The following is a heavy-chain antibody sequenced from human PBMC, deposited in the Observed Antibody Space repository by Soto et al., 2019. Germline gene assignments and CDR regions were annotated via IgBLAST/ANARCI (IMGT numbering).Heavy chain of an antibody. Sequence: QVQLVQSGAEVKKPGASVKVSCKASGYTFTSYGISWVRQAPGQGLEWMGWISAYNGNTNYAQKLQGRVTMTTDTPTSTAYRELRSLRSDDTAVYYCARRGGDHPFYWYFDLWGRGTLVTDSS. V-gene: IGHV1-18*01. J-gene: IGHJ2*01. D-gene: IGHD4-17*01. CDR1: GYTFTSYG. CDR3: ARRGGDHPFYWYFDL. CDR2: ISAYNGNT.